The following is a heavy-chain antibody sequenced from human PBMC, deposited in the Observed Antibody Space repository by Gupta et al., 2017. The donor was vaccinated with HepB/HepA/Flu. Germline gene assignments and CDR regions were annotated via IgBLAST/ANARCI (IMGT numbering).Heavy chain of an antibody. V-gene: IGHV4-31*03. J-gene: IGHJ3*02. CDR1: GGSIGSGGYY. D-gene: IGHD5-12*01. Sequence: QVQLQQSGPGLVKPSQTLSLTGTVSGGSIGSGGYYWSWIRQHPGKGLEWIGYIYYSGSTYYNPSLKSRVTISVDTSKNQFSLKLTSVTAADTAVYYCARGHLSSGYDWGDAFDIWGQGTMVTVSS. CDR2: IYYSGST. CDR3: ARGHLSSGYDWGDAFDI.